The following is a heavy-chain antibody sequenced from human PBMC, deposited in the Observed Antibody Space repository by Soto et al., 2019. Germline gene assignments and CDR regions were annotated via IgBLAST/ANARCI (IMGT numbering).Heavy chain of an antibody. D-gene: IGHD2-15*01. CDR2: ISCYNGDT. Sequence: QVQLVQSGTEVKKPGASVKVSCMASGYTFTHHGISWVRQAPGQGPEWMGWISCYNGDTKYAQNVQGRVTLTTDTSATTAYMELRSLRSDDTAGYYCARDPSNSSGRYQFFDFWGQGTLVAVSS. V-gene: IGHV1-18*01. CDR1: GYTFTHHG. J-gene: IGHJ4*02. CDR3: ARDPSNSSGRYQFFDF.